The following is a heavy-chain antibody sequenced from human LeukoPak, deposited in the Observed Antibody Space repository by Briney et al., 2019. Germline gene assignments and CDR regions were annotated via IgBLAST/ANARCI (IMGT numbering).Heavy chain of an antibody. J-gene: IGHJ4*02. CDR1: GGSISSYF. CDR3: ARDARVQKWFGELLKTTTYYFDY. Sequence: PSETLSLTCTVSGGSISSYFWTWIRQPAGMGLEWVGRIYTSGSTNYKPSLKSRVTMSVDTSKNQFSLKLSSVTAADTAVYYCARDARVQKWFGELLKTTTYYFDYWGQGPWSPCPQ. CDR2: IYTSGST. V-gene: IGHV4-4*07. D-gene: IGHD3-10*01.